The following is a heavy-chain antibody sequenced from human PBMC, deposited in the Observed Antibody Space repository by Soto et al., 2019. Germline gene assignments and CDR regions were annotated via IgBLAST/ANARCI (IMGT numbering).Heavy chain of an antibody. CDR2: ISYDGSNK. Sequence: QVQLVESGGGVVQPGRSLRLSCAASGFTFSSYGMHWVRQAPGKGLEWVAVISYDGSNKYYADSVKGRFTISRDNSKNTLYLQMISLRAEDTAVYYCAKDPLRFGEGYFDYWGQGTLVTVSS. CDR3: AKDPLRFGEGYFDY. J-gene: IGHJ4*02. D-gene: IGHD3-10*01. V-gene: IGHV3-30*18. CDR1: GFTFSSYG.